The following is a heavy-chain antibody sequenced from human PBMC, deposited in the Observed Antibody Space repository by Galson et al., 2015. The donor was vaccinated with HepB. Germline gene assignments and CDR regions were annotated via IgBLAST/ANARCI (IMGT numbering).Heavy chain of an antibody. CDR1: GFTFSSYS. D-gene: IGHD3-10*01. Sequence: SLRLSCAASGFTFSSYSMNWVRQAPGKGLEWVTYISSSSSTIYYADSVKGRFTISRDNAKNSLYLQMNSLRDEDTAVYYCATLGITMVRGWSEDDGMDVWGQGTTVTVSS. V-gene: IGHV3-48*02. J-gene: IGHJ6*02. CDR2: ISSSSSTI. CDR3: ATLGITMVRGWSEDDGMDV.